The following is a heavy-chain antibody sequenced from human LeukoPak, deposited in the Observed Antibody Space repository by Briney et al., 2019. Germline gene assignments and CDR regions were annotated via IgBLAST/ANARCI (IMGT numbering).Heavy chain of an antibody. Sequence: SETLSLTCTVSGGSISSSSYYWGWIRQPPGKGLEWIGSIYYSGSTYYNPSLKSRVTISVDTSKNQFSLKLSSVTAADTAVYYCARDDSGSYLDAFDIWGQGTMVTVSS. CDR1: GGSISSSSYY. D-gene: IGHD1-26*01. CDR2: IYYSGST. V-gene: IGHV4-39*07. J-gene: IGHJ3*02. CDR3: ARDDSGSYLDAFDI.